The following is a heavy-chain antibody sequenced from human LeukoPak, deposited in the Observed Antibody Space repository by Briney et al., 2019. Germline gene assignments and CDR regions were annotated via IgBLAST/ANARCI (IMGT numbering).Heavy chain of an antibody. CDR1: GFTFSSYS. CDR2: ISGSSSYI. CDR3: ALDYYDSSGYYYFDY. V-gene: IGHV3-21*01. J-gene: IGHJ4*02. Sequence: GGSLRLSCAASGFTFSSYSMNWVRQAPGKGLEWVSFISGSSSYIYYADSLRGRFTISRDNAKNSLYLQMNSLRAEDTAVYYCALDYYDSSGYYYFDYWGQGTLVTVSS. D-gene: IGHD3-22*01.